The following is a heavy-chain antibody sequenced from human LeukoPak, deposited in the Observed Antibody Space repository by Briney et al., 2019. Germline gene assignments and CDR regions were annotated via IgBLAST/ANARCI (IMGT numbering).Heavy chain of an antibody. V-gene: IGHV4-4*07. Sequence: SETLSLTCTVSGCSISSYYWSWIRQPAGKGLEWVGRIYTSGSTNYNPSLKSRVTMSVDTAKNQFSLKLSPVTAADTAVYYCARELITIFGVVITFYYYYGMDVWGQGTTVTVSS. CDR2: IYTSGST. D-gene: IGHD3-3*01. J-gene: IGHJ6*02. CDR3: ARELITIFGVVITFYYYYGMDV. CDR1: GCSISSYY.